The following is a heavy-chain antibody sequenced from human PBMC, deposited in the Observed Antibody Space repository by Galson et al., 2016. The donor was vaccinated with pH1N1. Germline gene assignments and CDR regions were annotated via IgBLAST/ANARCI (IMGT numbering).Heavy chain of an antibody. J-gene: IGHJ6*02. CDR3: ATARPLVREILYYSYAMDV. D-gene: IGHD3-10*01. V-gene: IGHV1-69*06. CDR1: GGTFSNSA. CDR2: ISPIFGSI. Sequence: SVKVSCKASGGTFSNSAISWVRQAPGQGLEWMGGISPIFGSINYAQRFQGRLTITADIFTNIAYMDMSGLRFEDTAIYYCATARPLVREILYYSYAMDVWGQGTTVTVSS.